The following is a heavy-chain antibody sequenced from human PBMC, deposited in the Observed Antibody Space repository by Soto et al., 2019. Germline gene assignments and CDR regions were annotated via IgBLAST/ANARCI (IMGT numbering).Heavy chain of an antibody. CDR1: GFTFSSYS. CDR3: ARRSEGFGEFYYYYYGMDV. Sequence: GGSLRLSCAASGFTFSSYSMKWGRQAPGEGLEWVSSISSSSSYIYYADSVKGRFTISRDNAKNSLYLQMNSLRAEDTAVYYCARRSEGFGEFYYYYYGMDVWGQGTTVTVSS. J-gene: IGHJ6*02. V-gene: IGHV3-21*01. D-gene: IGHD3-10*01. CDR2: ISSSSSYI.